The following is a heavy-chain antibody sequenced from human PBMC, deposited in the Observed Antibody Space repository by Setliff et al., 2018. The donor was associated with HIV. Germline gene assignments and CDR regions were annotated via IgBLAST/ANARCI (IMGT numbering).Heavy chain of an antibody. V-gene: IGHV1-8*01. J-gene: IGHJ6*03. Sequence: ASVKVSCKSSGYSYTSHEINWVRQASRRGREWMGWLSPKSCTTGYAQKFQDRVTMTRNMSTGTVYMELSGLRSEDTAVYYCARADGESQLLWGGYHYYHYLDVWGRGTTVTVSS. CDR2: LSPKSCTT. CDR3: ARADGESQLLWGGYHYYHYLDV. CDR1: GYSYTSHE. D-gene: IGHD3-10*01.